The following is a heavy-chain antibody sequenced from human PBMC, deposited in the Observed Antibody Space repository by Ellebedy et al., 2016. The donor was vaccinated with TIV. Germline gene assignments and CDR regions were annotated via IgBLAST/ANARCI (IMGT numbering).Heavy chain of an antibody. CDR1: GGPIRGYY. Sequence: MPSETLSLTCSVPGGPIRGYYWSWIRQSPRKGLEWIGYIYPTGSTTYSPSLKSRVAISVDTSKNQISLRLSSVTAADTAVYYCARGGDSFGYWFDPWGQGTLVTVSS. D-gene: IGHD5-18*01. J-gene: IGHJ5*02. V-gene: IGHV4-59*01. CDR3: ARGGDSFGYWFDP. CDR2: IYPTGST.